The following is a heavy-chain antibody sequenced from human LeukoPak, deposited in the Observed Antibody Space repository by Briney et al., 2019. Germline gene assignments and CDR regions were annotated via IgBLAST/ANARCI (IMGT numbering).Heavy chain of an antibody. CDR1: GFTFSSYA. CDR2: ISYDGSNK. J-gene: IGHJ4*02. V-gene: IGHV3-30-3*02. D-gene: IGHD3-10*01. Sequence: GGSLRLSCAASGFTFSSYAMHWVRQAPGKGLEWVAVISYDGSNKYYADSVKGRFTISRDNSKNTLCLQMNSLRAEDTAVYYCAKHSGSYGRPLDYWGQGTLVTVSS. CDR3: AKHSGSYGRPLDY.